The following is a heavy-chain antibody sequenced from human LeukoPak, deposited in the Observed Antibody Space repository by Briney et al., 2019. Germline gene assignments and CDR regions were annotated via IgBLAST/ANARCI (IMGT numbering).Heavy chain of an antibody. CDR2: ISWNSGSI. Sequence: PGRSLRLTCAASGFTFDDYAMHWVRQAPGKGLEWVSGISWNSGSIGYADSVKGRFTISRDNAKNSLYLQMNSLRAEDTALYYCARDRSRGELSSFDYWGQGTLVTVSS. J-gene: IGHJ4*02. CDR3: ARDRSRGELSSFDY. V-gene: IGHV3-9*01. CDR1: GFTFDDYA. D-gene: IGHD3-16*02.